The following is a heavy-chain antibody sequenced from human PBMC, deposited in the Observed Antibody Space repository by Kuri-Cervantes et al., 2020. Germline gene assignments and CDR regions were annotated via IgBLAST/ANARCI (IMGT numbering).Heavy chain of an antibody. D-gene: IGHD3-22*01. V-gene: IGHV1-46*01. CDR2: INPSGGST. CDR3: ARDRTAGRAFGSGYFNKGDAFDI. J-gene: IGHJ3*02. CDR1: GYTFISYC. Sequence: ASVKVSCKASGYTFISYCMHWVRQAPGQGLEWMGIINPSGGSTSYAQKFQGRVTMTRDTSTSTVYMELSSLRSEDTAVYYCARDRTAGRAFGSGYFNKGDAFDIWGRGTMVTVSS.